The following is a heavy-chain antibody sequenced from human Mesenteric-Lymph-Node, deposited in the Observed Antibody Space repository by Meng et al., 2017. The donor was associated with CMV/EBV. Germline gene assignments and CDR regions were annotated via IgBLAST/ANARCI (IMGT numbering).Heavy chain of an antibody. Sequence: GGSLRLSCAASRFTFSTYAMSWVRQAPGKGLEWVSAISGSGDSTYYADSVRGHFTISRDNSKNTLYLQMNSLRAEDTAVYYCAKGTDYYGSGSYFPEYFQHWGQGTLVTVSS. D-gene: IGHD3-10*01. CDR3: AKGTDYYGSGSYFPEYFQH. J-gene: IGHJ1*01. CDR2: ISGSGDST. CDR1: RFTFSTYA. V-gene: IGHV3-23*01.